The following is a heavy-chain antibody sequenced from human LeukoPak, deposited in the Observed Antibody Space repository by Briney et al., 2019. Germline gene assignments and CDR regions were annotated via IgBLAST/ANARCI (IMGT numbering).Heavy chain of an antibody. V-gene: IGHV3-23*01. D-gene: IGHD5-24*01. CDR3: ASRRDGYMKNSPPTY. CDR1: GFTFSSYA. CDR2: ISGSGGST. Sequence: GGSLRLSCAASGFTFSSYAMSWVRQAPGKGLEWVSAISGSGGSTYYADSVKGRFTISRDNSKNTLYLQMNSLRAEDTAVYYCASRRDGYMKNSPPTYWGQGTLVTVSS. J-gene: IGHJ4*02.